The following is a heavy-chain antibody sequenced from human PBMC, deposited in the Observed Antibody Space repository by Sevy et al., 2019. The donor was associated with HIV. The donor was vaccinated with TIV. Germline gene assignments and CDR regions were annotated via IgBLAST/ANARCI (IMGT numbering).Heavy chain of an antibody. Sequence: ALVKVSCRVSGYTLTELSMHWVRQAPGKGLEWMVRFDPEDGETISAQKFQGRLTLTEDTSTDTAYMELSSLRSEDMAVYYCATAREYYEDSSGYLDFWGQGTLVTVSS. CDR3: ATAREYYEDSSGYLDF. J-gene: IGHJ4*02. V-gene: IGHV1-24*01. D-gene: IGHD3-22*01. CDR2: FDPEDGET. CDR1: GYTLTELS.